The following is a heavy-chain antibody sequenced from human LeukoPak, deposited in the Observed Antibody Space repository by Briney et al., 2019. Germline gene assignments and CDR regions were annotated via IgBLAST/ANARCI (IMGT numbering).Heavy chain of an antibody. CDR3: ARESVAGTWDY. V-gene: IGHV1-2*02. D-gene: IGHD6-19*01. J-gene: IGHJ4*02. CDR1: GYTFTSYG. CDR2: INPNSGGT. Sequence: ASVKVSCKASGYTFTSYGISWVRQAPGQGLEWMGWINPNSGGTNYAQKFQGRVTMTRDTSISTAYMELSSLRSEDTAVYYCARESVAGTWDYWGQGTLVTVSS.